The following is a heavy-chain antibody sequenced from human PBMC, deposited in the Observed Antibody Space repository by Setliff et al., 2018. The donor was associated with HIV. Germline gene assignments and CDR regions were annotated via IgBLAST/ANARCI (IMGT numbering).Heavy chain of an antibody. Sequence: SETLSLTCAVYGGSFPAYYWSWARQPPGKGLEWIGEINYSGDSTYNPSLKSRVNMFIDTSKKQFSLKMSSVTAADTAIYYCVRQHGDYAFGSWGQGTLVTVSS. D-gene: IGHD4-17*01. CDR2: INYSGDS. CDR1: GGSFPAYY. V-gene: IGHV4-34*01. J-gene: IGHJ5*01. CDR3: VRQHGDYAFGS.